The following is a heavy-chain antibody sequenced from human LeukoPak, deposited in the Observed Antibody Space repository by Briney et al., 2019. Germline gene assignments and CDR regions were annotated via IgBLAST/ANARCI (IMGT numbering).Heavy chain of an antibody. V-gene: IGHV3-33*01. CDR1: GFTFSSYG. CDR2: IWYDGSNK. CDR3: AREGRVGATTIVYDI. Sequence: GGSLRLSCAASGFTFSSYGIHWVRQAPGKGLEWVAVIWYDGSNKYYADSVKGRFTISRDNSKNTLYLQMNSLRAEDTAVYYCAREGRVGATTIVYDIWGQGTMVTVSS. D-gene: IGHD1-26*01. J-gene: IGHJ3*02.